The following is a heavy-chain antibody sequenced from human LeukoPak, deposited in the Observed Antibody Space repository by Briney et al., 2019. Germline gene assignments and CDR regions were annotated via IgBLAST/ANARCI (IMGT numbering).Heavy chain of an antibody. CDR1: GFTFSSYS. CDR2: ISSSSSYI. Sequence: PGGSLRLSCAASGFTFSSYSMNWVRQAPGKGLEWISSISSSSSYIYYADSVKGRFTISRDNAKNSLYLQMNSLRAEDTAVYYCARVGYSGSPGDYWGQGTLVTVSS. CDR3: ARVGYSGSPGDY. V-gene: IGHV3-21*01. J-gene: IGHJ4*02. D-gene: IGHD1-26*01.